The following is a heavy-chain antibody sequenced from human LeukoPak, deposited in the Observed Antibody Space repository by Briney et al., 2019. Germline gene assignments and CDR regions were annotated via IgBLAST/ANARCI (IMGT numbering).Heavy chain of an antibody. J-gene: IGHJ3*02. Sequence: SETLSLTCTVSGGSISSSSYYWSWIRQPPGKGLEWIGYIYYSGSTNYNPSLKSRATISVDTSKNQFSLKLSSVTAADTAVYYCALGARGAFDIWGQGTMVTVSS. CDR2: IYYSGST. D-gene: IGHD3-16*01. CDR3: ALGARGAFDI. CDR1: GGSISSSSYY. V-gene: IGHV4-61*01.